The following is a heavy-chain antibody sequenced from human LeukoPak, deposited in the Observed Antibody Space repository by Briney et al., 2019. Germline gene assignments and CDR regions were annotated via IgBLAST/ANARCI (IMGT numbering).Heavy chain of an antibody. D-gene: IGHD3-3*01. CDR1: GFTVSSNY. CDR2: ISGSGGST. CDR3: AKDFDVGDFWSGWGAFDI. J-gene: IGHJ3*02. Sequence: GGSLRLSCAASGFTVSSNYMSWVRQAPGKGLEWVSAISGSGGSTYYADSVKGRFTISRDNSKNTLYLQMNSLRAEDTAVYYCAKDFDVGDFWSGWGAFDIWGQGTMVTVSS. V-gene: IGHV3-23*01.